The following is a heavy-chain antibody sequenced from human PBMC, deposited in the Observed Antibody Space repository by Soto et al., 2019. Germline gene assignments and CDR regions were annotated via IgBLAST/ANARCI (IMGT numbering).Heavy chain of an antibody. CDR2: IYYSGST. J-gene: IGHJ4*02. D-gene: IGHD3-10*01. CDR3: ARGVTMVRGVIHTPYFDY. V-gene: IGHV4-31*03. CDR1: GGSISSGGYY. Sequence: QVQLQESGPGLVKPSQTLSLTCTVSGGSISSGGYYWSWIRQHPGKGLEWIGYIYYSGSTFYNPSLNSRVTISVDPSKNQFSLQLSSVTAADTAVYYCARGVTMVRGVIHTPYFDYWGQGTLVTVSS.